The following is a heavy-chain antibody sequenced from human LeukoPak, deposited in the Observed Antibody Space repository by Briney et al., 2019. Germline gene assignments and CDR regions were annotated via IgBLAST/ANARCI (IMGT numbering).Heavy chain of an antibody. V-gene: IGHV3-48*03. CDR3: AELGITMIGGV. D-gene: IGHD3-10*02. J-gene: IGHJ6*04. CDR1: GFTFSSYE. Sequence: GGSLRLSCAASGFTFSSYEMNWVRQAPGEGLEWVSYISSSGSTIYYADSVKGRFTISRNNAKNSLYLQMNSLRAEDTAVYYCAELGITMIGGVWGKGTTVTISS. CDR2: ISSSGSTI.